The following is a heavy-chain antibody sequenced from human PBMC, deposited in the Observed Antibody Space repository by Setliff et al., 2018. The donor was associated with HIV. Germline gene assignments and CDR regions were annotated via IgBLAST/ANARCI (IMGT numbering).Heavy chain of an antibody. V-gene: IGHV1-2*02. Sequence: ASVKVSCKTSGYTFTASYLHWVRQAPGQGLQWMGWMHPNSGATKYAQKFRDRVTLTGDTSISTASMELSSLKSDDTAMYYCARRVSYASSGYPLGYWGQGTQVTVSS. CDR3: ARRVSYASSGYPLGY. CDR2: MHPNSGAT. CDR1: GYTFTASY. J-gene: IGHJ4*02. D-gene: IGHD3-22*01.